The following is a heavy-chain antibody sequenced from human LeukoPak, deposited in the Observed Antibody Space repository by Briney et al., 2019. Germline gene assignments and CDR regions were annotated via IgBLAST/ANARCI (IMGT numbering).Heavy chain of an antibody. Sequence: PGRSLRLSCAASGFTFYDYAMHWVRQAPGKGLEWVSGISWNSFSIGYADSVKGRFTISRDNAKNSLYLQMNSLRAEDMALCYCAKGLYNSGWYYFDYWGQGTLVTVSS. D-gene: IGHD6-19*01. CDR2: ISWNSFSI. CDR1: GFTFYDYA. J-gene: IGHJ4*02. V-gene: IGHV3-9*03. CDR3: AKGLYNSGWYYFDY.